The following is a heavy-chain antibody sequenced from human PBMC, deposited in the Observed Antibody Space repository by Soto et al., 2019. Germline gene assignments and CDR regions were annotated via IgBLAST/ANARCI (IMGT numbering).Heavy chain of an antibody. CDR2: SRNKANSYTT. CDR3: ARGDTKKTEYGSYFDS. V-gene: IGHV3-72*01. D-gene: IGHD2-8*01. Sequence: EVQLVESGGGLVQPGGSLRLSCAVSGFTFSDHSMDWVRQAQGKGLEWVGRSRNKANSYTTEYAASVKGRFIISREDSKICLYLQMNSLQSADTAVYYCARGDTKKTEYGSYFDSWGQGTLVTVSS. J-gene: IGHJ4*02. CDR1: GFTFSDHS.